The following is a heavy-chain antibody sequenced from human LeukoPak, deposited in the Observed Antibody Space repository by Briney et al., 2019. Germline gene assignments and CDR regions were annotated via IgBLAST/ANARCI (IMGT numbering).Heavy chain of an antibody. CDR2: ISYDGTYK. J-gene: IGHJ4*02. CDR3: ATVGSTRVFDY. Sequence: GGSLRLSCAASGFTFSTSAMHWVRQAPGKGPHWVAVISYDGTYKYYADSVKGRFTISRDNSKNTLYLHMNSLITEDTAVYNCATVGSTRVFDYWGQGTLVTVSS. V-gene: IGHV3-30*04. D-gene: IGHD1-26*01. CDR1: GFTFSTSA.